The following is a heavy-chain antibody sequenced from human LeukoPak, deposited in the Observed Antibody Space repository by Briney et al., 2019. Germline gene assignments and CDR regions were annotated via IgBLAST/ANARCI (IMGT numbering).Heavy chain of an antibody. CDR2: IKQDGSDK. V-gene: IGHV3-7*02. J-gene: IGHJ4*02. CDR3: ARYRGGGDYDY. Sequence: GESLKISCAVSGFTFSSSWMSWVRQAPGKGLEWVANIKQDGSDKYYVDSVKGRFTISRDNAKNSLYLQMNSLRAEDTAVYYCARYRGGGDYDYWGQGTLVTVSS. D-gene: IGHD4-17*01. CDR1: GFTFSSSW.